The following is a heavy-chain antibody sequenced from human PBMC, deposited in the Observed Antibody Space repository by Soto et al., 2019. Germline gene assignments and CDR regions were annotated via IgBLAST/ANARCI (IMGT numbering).Heavy chain of an antibody. J-gene: IGHJ4*02. CDR1: GGSISPFY. CDR3: ARVGGVAARTFDY. Sequence: SETLSLTCTVSGGSISPFYWSWVRQPPGKGLEWIGYLYYSGNTNYNPSLKSRVTISVDASKNQVSLRLTSVTAADTAVYYCARVGGVAARTFDYWGQGTAVTVSS. V-gene: IGHV4-59*01. D-gene: IGHD2-15*01. CDR2: LYYSGNT.